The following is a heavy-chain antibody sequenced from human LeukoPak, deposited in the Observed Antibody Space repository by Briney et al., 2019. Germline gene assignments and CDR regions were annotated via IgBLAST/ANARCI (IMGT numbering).Heavy chain of an antibody. Sequence: SETLSLTCAVYGESFSGYDWGWIRQPPGKGLEWIGEINHSGSTNYNPSLKSRVTISVDTSKNQFSLKLSSVTAADTAVYYCARRRPQRFGELFDDGCEFDYWGQGTLVTVSS. V-gene: IGHV4-34*01. CDR1: GESFSGYD. CDR3: ARRRPQRFGELFDDGCEFDY. J-gene: IGHJ4*02. CDR2: INHSGST. D-gene: IGHD3-10*01.